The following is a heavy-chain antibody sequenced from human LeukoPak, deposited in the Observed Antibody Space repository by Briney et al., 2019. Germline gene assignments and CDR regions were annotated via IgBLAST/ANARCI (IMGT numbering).Heavy chain of an antibody. Sequence: PSETLSLTCTVSGGSISPYYWSWIRQPPGKGLEWIGYIYYSGSTNYNPSLKSRVTISVDTSKNQFSLKLSSMTAADTAVYYCARHGGGGESYPRVFDYWGRGTLVTVSS. CDR3: ARHGGGGESYPRVFDY. CDR1: GGSISPYY. CDR2: IYYSGST. V-gene: IGHV4-59*08. J-gene: IGHJ4*02. D-gene: IGHD1-26*01.